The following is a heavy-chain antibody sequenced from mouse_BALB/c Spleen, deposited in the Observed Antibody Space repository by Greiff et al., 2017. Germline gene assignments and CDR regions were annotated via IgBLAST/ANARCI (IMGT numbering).Heavy chain of an antibody. J-gene: IGHJ4*01. Sequence: EVQLVESGGGLVKPGGSLKLSCAASGFTFSDYYMYWVRQTPEKRLEWVATISDGGSYTYYPDSVKGRFTISRDNAKNNLYLQMSSLRSEDTALYYCARYRLYYGSSDYAMDYWGQGTSVTVSS. CDR2: ISDGGSYT. CDR1: GFTFSDYY. V-gene: IGHV5-4*02. D-gene: IGHD1-1*01. CDR3: ARYRLYYGSSDYAMDY.